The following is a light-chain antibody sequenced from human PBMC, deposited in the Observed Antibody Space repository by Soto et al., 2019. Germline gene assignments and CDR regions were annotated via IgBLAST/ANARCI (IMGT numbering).Light chain of an antibody. V-gene: IGLV1-44*01. J-gene: IGLJ1*01. CDR2: SNN. CDR1: SSNIGSNT. CDR3: AAWDDSLNGLYV. Sequence: QSVLTQPPSASGTPGQRVTISCSGSSSNIGSNTVNWYQQLPGTAPKLLIYSNNQRPSGVPDRFSGSKSGTSASLAISGLQSEDEADYYCAAWDDSLNGLYVCGTGTKVTV.